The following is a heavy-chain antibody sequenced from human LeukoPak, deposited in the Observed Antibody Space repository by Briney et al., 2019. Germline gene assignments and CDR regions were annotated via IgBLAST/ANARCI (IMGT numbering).Heavy chain of an antibody. J-gene: IGHJ4*02. V-gene: IGHV3-30*02. CDR3: ARDGDIVVVTATDY. CDR1: GFTFSSYG. D-gene: IGHD2-21*02. Sequence: GGSLRLSCAASGFTFSSYGMHWVRQAPGKGLEWVAFIRYDGSNKYYADSVKGRFTISRDNSKNTLYLQMNSLRAEDTAVYYCARDGDIVVVTATDYWGQGTLVTVSS. CDR2: IRYDGSNK.